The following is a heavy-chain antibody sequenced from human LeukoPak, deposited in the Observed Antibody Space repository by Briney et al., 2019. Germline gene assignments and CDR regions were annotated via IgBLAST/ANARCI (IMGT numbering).Heavy chain of an antibody. D-gene: IGHD3-22*01. J-gene: IGHJ4*02. CDR3: ARAEDSSGYYYLFDY. Sequence: PGGSLRLSCAASGFTFSSYSMNWVRQAAGKGLEWVSYISSSSSTMYYADSVKGRFTISRDNAKNSLYLQMKSLRAEDTAVYYCARAEDSSGYYYLFDYWGQGTLVTVSS. CDR2: ISSSSSTM. V-gene: IGHV3-48*04. CDR1: GFTFSSYS.